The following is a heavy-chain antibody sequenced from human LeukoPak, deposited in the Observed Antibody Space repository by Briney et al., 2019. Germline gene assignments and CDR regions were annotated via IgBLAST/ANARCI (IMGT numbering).Heavy chain of an antibody. J-gene: IGHJ4*02. CDR2: IYSSGPT. CDR1: GGSISSYY. Sequence: SETLSLTCTVSGGSISSYYWSWIRQPPGKGLEWIGYIYSSGPTYYNPSLRSRVTISVDTSKNQFSLKLSSVTAADTAVYYCARARSTYYSFDYWGQGTLVTVSS. V-gene: IGHV4-30-4*01. CDR3: ARARSTYYSFDY. D-gene: IGHD2-2*01.